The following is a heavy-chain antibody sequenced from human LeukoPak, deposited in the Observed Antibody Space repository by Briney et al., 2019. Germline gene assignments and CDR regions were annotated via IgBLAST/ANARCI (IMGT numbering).Heavy chain of an antibody. CDR3: ARANIYCSGGSCYSDWFDP. Sequence: ASVKVSCKASGYTFTSYDINWVRQVTGQGLEWMGWMNPNSGNTGYAQKFQGRVTMTRNTSISTAYMELSSLRSEDTAVYYCARANIYCSGGSCYSDWFDPWGQGTLVTVSS. CDR2: MNPNSGNT. J-gene: IGHJ5*02. D-gene: IGHD2-15*01. V-gene: IGHV1-8*01. CDR1: GYTFTSYD.